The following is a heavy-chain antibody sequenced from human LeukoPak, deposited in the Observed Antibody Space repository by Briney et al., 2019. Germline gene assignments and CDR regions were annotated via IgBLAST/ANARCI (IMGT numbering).Heavy chain of an antibody. V-gene: IGHV3-30-3*01. CDR3: ARPATNDGGSYYFDY. CDR2: ISYDGSNK. D-gene: IGHD1-26*01. CDR1: GFTFSSYA. Sequence: GGSLRLSCAASGFTFSSYAMHWVRQAPGNGLEWVAVISYDGSNKYYADSVKGRFTISRDNSKNTLYLQMNSLRAEDTAVYYCARPATNDGGSYYFDYWGQGTLVTASS. J-gene: IGHJ4*02.